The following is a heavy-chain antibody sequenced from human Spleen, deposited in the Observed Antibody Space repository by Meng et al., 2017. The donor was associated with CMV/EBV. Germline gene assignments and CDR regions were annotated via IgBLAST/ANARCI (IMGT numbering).Heavy chain of an antibody. Sequence: SETLSLTCTVSGGSISSYYWSWIRQPPGKGLEWIGYIYYSGSTNYNPSLKSRVTISVDTSKNQFSLKLSSVTAADTAVYYCARAPGWISTYYYYGMDVWGQGTTVTVSS. CDR1: GGSISSYY. J-gene: IGHJ6*02. CDR2: IYYSGST. D-gene: IGHD2-2*03. CDR3: ARAPGWISTYYYYGMDV. V-gene: IGHV4-59*12.